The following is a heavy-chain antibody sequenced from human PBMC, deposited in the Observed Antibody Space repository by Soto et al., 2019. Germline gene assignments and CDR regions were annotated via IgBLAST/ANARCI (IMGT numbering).Heavy chain of an antibody. CDR2: ISGSSNDI. D-gene: IGHD6-6*01. CDR1: GFTFSSYS. J-gene: IGHJ6*02. CDR3: GTSLATHLGYYGMDV. V-gene: IGHV3-21*06. Sequence: EAQLVESGGDLVKPGGSLRLSCAGSGFTFSSYSLNWVRQAPGKGLEWVSSISGSSNDIYYADSVKGRFIISRDNARHSLYLQMYSLSAEDTAIYFCGTSLATHLGYYGMDVWGQGTTVIVSS.